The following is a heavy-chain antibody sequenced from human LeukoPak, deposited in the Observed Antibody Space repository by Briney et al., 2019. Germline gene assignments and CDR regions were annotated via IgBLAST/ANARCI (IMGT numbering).Heavy chain of an antibody. CDR1: GGSISSYY. V-gene: IGHV4-59*01. CDR3: ARGGYDSSGYQKNFQH. J-gene: IGHJ1*01. CDR2: IYYSGSI. D-gene: IGHD3-22*01. Sequence: SETLSLTCTVSGGSISSYYWSWIRQPPGKGLEWIGYIYYSGSINYNPSLKSRVTISVDTSKNQFSLKLSSVTAADTAMYYCARGGYDSSGYQKNFQHWGQGTLVTVSS.